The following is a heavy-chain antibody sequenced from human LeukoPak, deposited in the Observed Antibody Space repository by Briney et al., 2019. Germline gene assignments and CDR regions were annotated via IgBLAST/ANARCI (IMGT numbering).Heavy chain of an antibody. J-gene: IGHJ5*02. Sequence: GASVKVSCKVSGYTLTELSMHWVRQAPGKGLEWMGGLDPEDGETIYAQKFQGRVTMTEDTSTDTAYMELSSLRSEDTAVYYCATDMYYYDSSGYRVNWFDPWGQGTLVTVSS. D-gene: IGHD3-22*01. CDR1: GYTLTELS. V-gene: IGHV1-24*01. CDR2: LDPEDGET. CDR3: ATDMYYYDSSGYRVNWFDP.